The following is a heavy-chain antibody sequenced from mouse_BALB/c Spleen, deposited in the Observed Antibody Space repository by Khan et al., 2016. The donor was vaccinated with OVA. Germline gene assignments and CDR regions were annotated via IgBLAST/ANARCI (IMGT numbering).Heavy chain of an antibody. V-gene: IGHV5-6*01. CDR1: GFTFSSYS. CDR3: TDNVTGSIAY. Sequence: VQLQESGGDLVKPGGSLKLSCAASGFTFSSYSMPWVRHTPDKRLDWVASIISGGHYIYYLDSVKGRFTISRDNAKNTLYLQKSDLKSEDTAMYDCTDNVTGSIAYWGQGTLVTVSA. D-gene: IGHD4-1*01. CDR2: IISGGHYI. J-gene: IGHJ3*01.